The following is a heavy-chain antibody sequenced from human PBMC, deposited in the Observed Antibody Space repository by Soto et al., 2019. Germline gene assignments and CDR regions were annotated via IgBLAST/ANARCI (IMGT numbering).Heavy chain of an antibody. CDR2: IYYSGDT. J-gene: IGHJ6*02. D-gene: IGHD2-15*01. Sequence: SETLSLTCTVSGGSISSDSFYWAWIRQPPGKGLEWIGIIYYSGDTYYNPSLAGRLTMSVDTSNQFSLTLRSVTAADTALYYCARNQPQRYCSGGTCRPAYGMDVWGQGTTVTV. V-gene: IGHV4-39*01. CDR3: ARNQPQRYCSGGTCRPAYGMDV. CDR1: GGSISSDSFY.